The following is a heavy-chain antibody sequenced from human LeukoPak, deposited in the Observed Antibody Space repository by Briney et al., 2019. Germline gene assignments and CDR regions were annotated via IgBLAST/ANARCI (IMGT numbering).Heavy chain of an antibody. CDR2: IYSGGDT. Sequence: HTGGSLRLSCAASGFTVSSNYMSWVRQPPGKGLEWVSIIYSGGDTSYADSVKGRFTISRDSSKNTLYLQMNSLRAEDTAVYYCARDPGYSYSYVFDYWGLGTLVTVSS. CDR1: GFTVSSNY. D-gene: IGHD5-18*01. CDR3: ARDPGYSYSYVFDY. V-gene: IGHV3-53*01. J-gene: IGHJ4*02.